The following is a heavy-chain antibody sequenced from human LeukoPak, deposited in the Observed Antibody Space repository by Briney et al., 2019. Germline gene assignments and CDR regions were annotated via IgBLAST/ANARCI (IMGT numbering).Heavy chain of an antibody. CDR2: INSDGSST. CDR1: GFTFSSYW. CDR3: ARVSDYYSGVDV. J-gene: IGHJ6*02. Sequence: GGSLRLSCAASGFTFSSYWMHWVRQAPGKGLVWVSRINSDGSSTSYAGSVKGRFTISRDNAKNTLYLQMNSLRAEDTALYYCARVSDYYSGVDVWGQGTSVTVSS. V-gene: IGHV3-74*01.